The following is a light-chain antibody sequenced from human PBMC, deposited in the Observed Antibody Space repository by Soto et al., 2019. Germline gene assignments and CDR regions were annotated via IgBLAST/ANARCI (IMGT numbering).Light chain of an antibody. Sequence: DIQLTQSPSFLSASVGDRVTITCRASQGISSDLAWYQQKPGKAPNLLIYTASTLQTGVPSRFSGSGSGTEFTLTISSLQPEDFATYYCQQLNIYPITFSQGTRLEIK. CDR1: QGISSD. CDR3: QQLNIYPIT. J-gene: IGKJ5*01. V-gene: IGKV1-9*01. CDR2: TAS.